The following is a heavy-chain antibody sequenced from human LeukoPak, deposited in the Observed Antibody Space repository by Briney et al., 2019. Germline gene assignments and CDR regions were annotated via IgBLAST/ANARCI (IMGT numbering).Heavy chain of an antibody. Sequence: ASVKVSCKASGYTFTGYYMHWVRQAPGQGLEWMGWINPNSGGTNYAQKFQGRVTMTRDTSTSTVYMELSSLRSEDTAVYYCARDLYDSSGYYGVVDYWGQGTLVTVSS. J-gene: IGHJ4*02. CDR1: GYTFTGYY. CDR3: ARDLYDSSGYYGVVDY. D-gene: IGHD3-22*01. CDR2: INPNSGGT. V-gene: IGHV1-2*02.